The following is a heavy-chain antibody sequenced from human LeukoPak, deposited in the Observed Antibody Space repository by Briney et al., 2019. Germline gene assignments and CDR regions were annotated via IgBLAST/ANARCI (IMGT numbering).Heavy chain of an antibody. Sequence: ASVKVSCKASGYTFTSYGFSWVRQAPGQGLEWMGWISAYNGNTNYAQKLQGRVTMTTDTSTSTAYMELRSLRSDDTAVYYCARLGSDGYSIISNWFDPWGQGTLVTVSS. CDR1: GYTFTSYG. J-gene: IGHJ5*02. CDR3: ARLGSDGYSIISNWFDP. CDR2: ISAYNGNT. V-gene: IGHV1-18*01. D-gene: IGHD6-13*01.